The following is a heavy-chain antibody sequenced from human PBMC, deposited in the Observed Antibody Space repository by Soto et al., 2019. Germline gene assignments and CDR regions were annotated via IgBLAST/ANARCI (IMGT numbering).Heavy chain of an antibody. CDR1: GFSLSTSAVG. CDR3: AHGSGWLSDY. D-gene: IGHD6-19*01. Sequence: QITLKESGPTLLKPTQTLTLTCTFSGFSLSTSAVGVNWIRQPPGKALEWLALIYWNDDKYYTPSLSGRLTITKDTSKNQVVLTMTNMNPVDTATYYCAHGSGWLSDYWGQGILVTVSS. J-gene: IGHJ4*02. CDR2: IYWNDDK. V-gene: IGHV2-5*01.